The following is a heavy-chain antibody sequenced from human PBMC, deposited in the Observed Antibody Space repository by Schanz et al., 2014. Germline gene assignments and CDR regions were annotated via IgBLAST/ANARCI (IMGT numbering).Heavy chain of an antibody. CDR3: ASGVHVSSLQKGLQF. Sequence: VQLVESGGGLIQRGESLRLSCSASGFSFSSYSMNWVRQVPGKGLEWLSYIATSSSTRHYADSVKGRVTISRDNAKNSVSLQMRRLRVEDTAVYYCASGVHVSSLQKGLQFWGRGTLVIVSS. CDR1: GFSFSSYS. CDR2: IATSSSTR. J-gene: IGHJ1*01. V-gene: IGHV3-48*01. D-gene: IGHD3-10*01.